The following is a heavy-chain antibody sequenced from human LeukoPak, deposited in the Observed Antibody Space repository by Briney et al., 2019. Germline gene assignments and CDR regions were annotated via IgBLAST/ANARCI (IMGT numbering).Heavy chain of an antibody. CDR3: ARDSKRIRTN. Sequence: PGGSLRLSCAGSGFPFSGYSMNWVRQTPGKGLEWVSSMSILSGITYYAESVKGRFTVSRDNAKNLLHLQMNSLRAEDTAVYYCARDSKRIRTNWGREPWSPSPQ. CDR2: MSILSGIT. J-gene: IGHJ4*02. V-gene: IGHV3-21*01. CDR1: GFPFSGYS. D-gene: IGHD1-1*01.